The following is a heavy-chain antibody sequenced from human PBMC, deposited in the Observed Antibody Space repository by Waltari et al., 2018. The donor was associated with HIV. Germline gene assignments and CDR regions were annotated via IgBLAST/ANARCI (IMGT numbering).Heavy chain of an antibody. CDR2: IIPIFGTA. CDR3: ARSRVDSSGWYTFDY. CDR1: GGTFSSYA. J-gene: IGHJ4*02. V-gene: IGHV1-69*01. Sequence: VSCKASGGTFSSYAISWVRQAPGQGLEWMGGIIPIFGTANYAQKFQGRVTITADESTSTAYMELSSLRSEDTAVYYCARSRVDSSGWYTFDYWGQGTLVTVSS. D-gene: IGHD6-19*01.